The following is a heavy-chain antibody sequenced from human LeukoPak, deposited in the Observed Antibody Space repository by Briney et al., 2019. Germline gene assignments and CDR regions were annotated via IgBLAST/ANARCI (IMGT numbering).Heavy chain of an antibody. J-gene: IGHJ4*02. V-gene: IGHV3-23*01. CDR2: ISGSGGST. CDR3: AKDGRYCSSTSCYTSYDY. CDR1: GFTFSSYA. D-gene: IGHD2-2*02. Sequence: GGSLRLSCAASGFTFSSYAMSWVRQAPGKGLEWVSAISGSGGSTYYADSVKGRFTISRDNSKNTLYLQMNSLRAEDTAVYYCAKDGRYCSSTSCYTSYDYWGQGTLVTVSS.